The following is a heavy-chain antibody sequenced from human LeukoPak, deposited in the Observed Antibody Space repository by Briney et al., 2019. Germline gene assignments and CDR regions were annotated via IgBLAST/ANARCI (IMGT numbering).Heavy chain of an antibody. CDR1: GFTFSSYA. CDR2: ISVSGGST. CDR3: AKGVYAILYWYFDL. J-gene: IGHJ2*01. D-gene: IGHD2-8*01. V-gene: IGHV3-23*01. Sequence: GRSLRLSCSASGFTFSSYAMSWVRQAPGKGLEWASAISVSGGSTYYADSVKGRFTISRDNCKKNLCLQINSLTAEGPYVYYCAKGVYAILYWYFDLWGRGTLVTVSS.